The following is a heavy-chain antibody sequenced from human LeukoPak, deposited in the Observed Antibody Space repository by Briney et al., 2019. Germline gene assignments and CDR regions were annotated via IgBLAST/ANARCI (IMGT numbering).Heavy chain of an antibody. CDR2: IYYSGST. J-gene: IGHJ6*02. CDR3: ARVRCSGGSCYFGMDV. V-gene: IGHV4-59*11. Sequence: PSETLSLTCTVSGGSISSHYCSWIRQPPGKGLEWIGYIYYSGSTNYNPSLKSRVTISVDTSKNQFSLKLSSVTAADTAVYYCARVRCSGGSCYFGMDVWGQGTTVTVSS. D-gene: IGHD2-15*01. CDR1: GGSISSHY.